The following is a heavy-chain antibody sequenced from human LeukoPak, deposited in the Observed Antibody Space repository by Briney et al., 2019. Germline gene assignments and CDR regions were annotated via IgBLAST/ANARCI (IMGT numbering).Heavy chain of an antibody. V-gene: IGHV3-23*01. Sequence: GGSLRLSCAASGFTFSSYAMSWVRQAPGKGLEWVSAISGSGGSTYYADSVKGRFSISRDSSKSILYLQMNSLRAEDTAVYYCAKDRCSNGIGCYYYYMDVWGKGTTVTISS. CDR2: ISGSGGST. D-gene: IGHD2-8*01. CDR1: GFTFSSYA. J-gene: IGHJ6*03. CDR3: AKDRCSNGIGCYYYYMDV.